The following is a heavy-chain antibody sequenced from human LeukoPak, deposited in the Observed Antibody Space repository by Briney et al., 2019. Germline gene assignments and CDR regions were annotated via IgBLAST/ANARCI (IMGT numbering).Heavy chain of an antibody. D-gene: IGHD1-26*01. Sequence: SETLSLTCTVSGGSITSYYWGWIRQPPGKGLEWIGSILYSGSTYYNPSLKSRVTLSVDTSKNQFSLMLSSVTAADTVVYYCARGGRVGTYYFDYWGQGTLVTVSS. J-gene: IGHJ4*02. V-gene: IGHV4-39*01. CDR1: GGSITSYY. CDR2: ILYSGST. CDR3: ARGGRVGTYYFDY.